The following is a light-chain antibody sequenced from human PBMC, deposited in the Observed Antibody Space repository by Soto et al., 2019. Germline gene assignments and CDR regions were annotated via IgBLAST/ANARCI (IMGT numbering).Light chain of an antibody. J-gene: IGKJ1*01. Sequence: EIVLTQSPGTLSLSPGERATLSCRASQSVSSSYLAWYQQKPGQAPRLLIYGASSRATGIPDRFSGSGSGKHFTRTIRRLKPEDFAVYDCRQCGSSPMTCGQGTKEQIK. V-gene: IGKV3-20*01. CDR2: GAS. CDR1: QSVSSSY. CDR3: RQCGSSPMT.